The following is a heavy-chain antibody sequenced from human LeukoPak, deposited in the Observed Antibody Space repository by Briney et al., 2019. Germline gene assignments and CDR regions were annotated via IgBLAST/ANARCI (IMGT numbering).Heavy chain of an antibody. CDR2: MNPNSGNT. V-gene: IGHV1-8*01. D-gene: IGHD6-19*01. CDR3: TRGSSGRRDC. Sequence: GASVKVSCNASGYTFTTCDINWVRQATGQGLEWMGWMNPNSGNTGYAQSFQGRVTMTRDTSISTAYMELSNLRSEDTAIYYCTRGSSGRRDCWGQGTLVTVSS. J-gene: IGHJ4*02. CDR1: GYTFTTCD.